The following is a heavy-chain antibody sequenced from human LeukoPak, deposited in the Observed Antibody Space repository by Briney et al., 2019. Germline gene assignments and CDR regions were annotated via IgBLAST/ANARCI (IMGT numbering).Heavy chain of an antibody. CDR2: ADYDGSDT. V-gene: IGHV3-74*01. CDR1: GFTFSSYA. Sequence: PGGSLRLSCAASGFTFSSYAMSWVRQAPGKGLVWVSRADYDGSDTSYADSVRGRFTISRDNAKNTLYLQMNSLSAEDTAAYYCATLAAAGTNYWGQGTLVTVSS. D-gene: IGHD6-13*01. CDR3: ATLAAAGTNY. J-gene: IGHJ4*02.